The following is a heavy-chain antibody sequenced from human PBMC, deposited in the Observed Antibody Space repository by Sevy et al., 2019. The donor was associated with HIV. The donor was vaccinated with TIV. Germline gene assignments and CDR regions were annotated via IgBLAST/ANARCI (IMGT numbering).Heavy chain of an antibody. V-gene: IGHV3-23*01. CDR1: GFTFTVYA. CDR3: AKDKAFRFLDYLPSNYYFDY. Sequence: GGSLRLSCAASGFTFTVYAMSWVRQAPGKGLEWISTITNTGGDTYYADSVRGRFTISRDNSKNTLHLQMNSLRAEDTAVYYCAKDKAFRFLDYLPSNYYFDYWGQGTLVTVSS. CDR2: ITNTGGDT. J-gene: IGHJ4*02. D-gene: IGHD3-3*01.